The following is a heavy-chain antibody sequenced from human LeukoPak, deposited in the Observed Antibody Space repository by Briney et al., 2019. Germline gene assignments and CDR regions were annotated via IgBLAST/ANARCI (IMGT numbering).Heavy chain of an antibody. J-gene: IGHJ4*02. Sequence: ASVKVSCKASGYTFTSYDINWVRQATGQGLEWMGWMNPNSGNTGYAQKFQGRVTMTRNTSISTAYMELSSLRSEDTAVYYCAREGAYCGGDCYPPLDYWGQGTLVTVSS. CDR3: AREGAYCGGDCYPPLDY. CDR2: MNPNSGNT. D-gene: IGHD2-21*02. V-gene: IGHV1-8*01. CDR1: GYTFTSYD.